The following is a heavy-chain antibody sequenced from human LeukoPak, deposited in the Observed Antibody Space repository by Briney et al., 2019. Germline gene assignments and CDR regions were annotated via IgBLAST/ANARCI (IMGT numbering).Heavy chain of an antibody. Sequence: ASVKVSCRASGYTFTSYYMHWVRQAPGQGLEWMGLINPSDGSTSYAQKFQGRVTMTRDMSTSTVCLELSSLRSEDTAVYYCARDFARFGEVDYFDYWGQGTLVTVSS. D-gene: IGHD3-10*01. CDR2: INPSDGST. CDR3: ARDFARFGEVDYFDY. J-gene: IGHJ4*02. V-gene: IGHV1-46*01. CDR1: GYTFTSYY.